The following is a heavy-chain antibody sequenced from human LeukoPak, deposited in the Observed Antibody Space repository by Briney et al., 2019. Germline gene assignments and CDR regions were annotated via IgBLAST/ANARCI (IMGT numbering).Heavy chain of an antibody. CDR1: GYSISSGYY. CDR3: AREYPLSDILTGYLRDYYYYMDV. Sequence: PSETLSLTCTVSGYSISSGYYWGWIRQPPGKGLEWIGSIYHSGSTYYNPSLKSRVTMSVDTSKNQFSLKLSSVTAADTAVYYCAREYPLSDILTGYLRDYYYYMDVWGKGTTVTISS. CDR2: IYHSGST. J-gene: IGHJ6*03. D-gene: IGHD3-9*01. V-gene: IGHV4-38-2*02.